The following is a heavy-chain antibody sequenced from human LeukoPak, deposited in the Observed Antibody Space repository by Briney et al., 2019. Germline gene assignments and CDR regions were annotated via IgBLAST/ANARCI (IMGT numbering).Heavy chain of an antibody. Sequence: ASVKVSCKASGHSFSNFGISWVRQAPGQGLEWVAWIIAVTGITNYAQKFQGRVTVTTDTSTSTAYMELRGLRSDDTAVYYCARDNDRGTFQAENYWGPGTLVTVSS. V-gene: IGHV1-18*01. CDR1: GHSFSNFG. D-gene: IGHD1-26*01. CDR2: IIAVTGIT. CDR3: ARDNDRGTFQAENY. J-gene: IGHJ4*02.